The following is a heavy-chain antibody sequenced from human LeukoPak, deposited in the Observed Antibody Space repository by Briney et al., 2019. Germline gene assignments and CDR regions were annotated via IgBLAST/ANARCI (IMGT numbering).Heavy chain of an antibody. Sequence: SETLSLTCAVYGGSFSGYYWSWIRQPPGEGLEWIGYIYYSGSTNYNPSLKSRVTISVDTSKNQFSLKLSSVAAADTAVYYCARGYYYDSSGYYYYYYYMDVWGKGTTVTISS. J-gene: IGHJ6*03. D-gene: IGHD3-22*01. V-gene: IGHV4-59*01. CDR1: GGSFSGYY. CDR3: ARGYYYDSSGYYYYYYYMDV. CDR2: IYYSGST.